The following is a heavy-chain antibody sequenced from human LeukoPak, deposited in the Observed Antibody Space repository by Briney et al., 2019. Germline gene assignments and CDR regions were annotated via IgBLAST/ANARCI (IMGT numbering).Heavy chain of an antibody. J-gene: IGHJ6*02. Sequence: ASVKVSCKASGGTFSSYAISWVRQAPGQRLEWMGWINAGNGNTKYSQKFQGRVTITRDTSASTAYMELSSLRSEDTAVYYCAREAAATYGMDVWGQGTTVTVSS. CDR2: INAGNGNT. CDR1: GGTFSSYA. CDR3: AREAAATYGMDV. D-gene: IGHD6-13*01. V-gene: IGHV1-3*01.